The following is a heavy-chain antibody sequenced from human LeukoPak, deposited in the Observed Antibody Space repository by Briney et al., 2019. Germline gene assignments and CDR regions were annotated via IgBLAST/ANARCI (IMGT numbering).Heavy chain of an antibody. CDR1: RITLSSYA. V-gene: IGHV3-23*01. J-gene: IGHJ1*01. D-gene: IGHD3-3*01. CDR3: AKTSGMMGD. CDR2: ITYNGVNE. Sequence: GGSLRLSCVAPRITLSSYAMSWVRQAPGKGLEWVSTITYNGVNEYYADSVKGRFTISRDNSKDTLYLQMSGLRAEDTAVYYCAKTSGMMGDWGQGTLVTVSS.